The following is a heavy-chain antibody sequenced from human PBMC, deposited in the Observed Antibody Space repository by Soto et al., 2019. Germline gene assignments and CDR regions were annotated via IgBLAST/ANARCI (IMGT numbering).Heavy chain of an antibody. D-gene: IGHD3-3*01. CDR3: ARDFWSGYYSSTTGLDY. CDR1: GGSISSYY. V-gene: IGHV4-59*01. J-gene: IGHJ4*02. CDR2: IYYSGST. Sequence: PSETLSLTCTVSGGSISSYYWSWIRQPPGKGLEWIGYIYYSGSTNYNPSLKSRVTISVDTSKNQFSLRLSSVTAADTAVYYCARDFWSGYYSSTTGLDYWGQGTLVTVSS.